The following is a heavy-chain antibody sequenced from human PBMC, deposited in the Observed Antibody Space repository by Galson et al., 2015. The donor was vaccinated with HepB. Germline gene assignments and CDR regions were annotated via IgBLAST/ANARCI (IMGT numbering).Heavy chain of an antibody. CDR1: GLTFSNYA. V-gene: IGHV3-23*01. Sequence: SLRLSCAASGLTFSNYAMSWIRQAPGKALEWVSGIRGSGGTTLYADSVKGRFTISRDNSRNTLYLQMNSLRAEDTAVYYCAKDLRVSGSYFLGWGQGTLVTVSS. CDR2: IRGSGGTT. CDR3: AKDLRVSGSYFLG. D-gene: IGHD1-26*01. J-gene: IGHJ4*02.